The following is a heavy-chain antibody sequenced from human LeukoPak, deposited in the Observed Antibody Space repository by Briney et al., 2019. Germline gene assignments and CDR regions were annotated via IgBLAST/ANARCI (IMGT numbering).Heavy chain of an antibody. J-gene: IGHJ3*02. Sequence: GGSLRLSCAASGFTFSSHWMHWVRHAPGKGLVWVSRISTDGSSTNYADSVKGRFTVSRDNAKNTLYLQMNSLRAEDTAVYYCARVGSSGWYGAFDMWGQGTMVTVSS. CDR3: ARVGSSGWYGAFDM. D-gene: IGHD6-19*01. CDR2: ISTDGSST. CDR1: GFTFSSHW. V-gene: IGHV3-74*01.